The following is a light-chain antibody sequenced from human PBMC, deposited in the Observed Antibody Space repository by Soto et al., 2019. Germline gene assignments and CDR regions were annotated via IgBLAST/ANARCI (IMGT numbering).Light chain of an antibody. CDR3: QQYETFSGT. V-gene: IGKV1-5*03. Sequence: DIQMTQSPSTLSGAVGDRVTITCLASQTISSWLAWYQQKPGKAPKLLIYEASSLQSGVPSRFSGSGSGTKFTLTIASLQPDDFATYYCQQYETFSGTFGPGTKVDIK. CDR2: EAS. CDR1: QTISSW. J-gene: IGKJ1*01.